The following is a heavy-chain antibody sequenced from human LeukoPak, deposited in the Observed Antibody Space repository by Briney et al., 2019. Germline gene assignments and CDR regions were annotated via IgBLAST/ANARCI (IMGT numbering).Heavy chain of an antibody. CDR2: INSDGSST. D-gene: IGHD4-17*01. J-gene: IGHJ4*02. Sequence: GGSLRLSCAASGFTFSSYWMHWVRQAPGKGLVWVSRINSDGSSTSYADSVKGRFTISRDNSKNTLYLQMNSLRVEDTAVYYCAKDSPTVTTVGWGARWGQGTLVTVSS. CDR3: AKDSPTVTTVGWGAR. V-gene: IGHV3-74*01. CDR1: GFTFSSYW.